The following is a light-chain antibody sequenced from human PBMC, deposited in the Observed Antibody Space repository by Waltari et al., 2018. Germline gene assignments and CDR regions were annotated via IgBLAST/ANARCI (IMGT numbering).Light chain of an antibody. CDR1: ALPQQY. J-gene: IGLJ1*01. CDR3: QSADSSGTYV. V-gene: IGLV3-25*03. CDR2: KDS. Sequence: SYALTQPPPVSVSPGQTASLTCSGDALPQQYAYWYQQKPGQAPVLVIYKDSERPSGVPERFSGSSSGTTVTLTISGVQAEDEADYYCQSADSSGTYVFGTGTKVTVL.